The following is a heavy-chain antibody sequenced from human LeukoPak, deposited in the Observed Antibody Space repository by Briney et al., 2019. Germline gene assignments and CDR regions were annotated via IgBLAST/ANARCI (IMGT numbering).Heavy chain of an antibody. V-gene: IGHV3-30-3*01. CDR1: GFSFSNYA. D-gene: IGHD5-24*01. J-gene: IGHJ4*02. CDR3: ARARFGYNRGPFDY. Sequence: GGFLRLSCAAPGFSFSNYAIHWVRQAPGKGLEWVAFISYDGSNKHYADSVKGRFTISRDNSKNTLYLQMNSLRPEDTAVYYCARARFGYNRGPFDYWGQGILVTVSS. CDR2: ISYDGSNK.